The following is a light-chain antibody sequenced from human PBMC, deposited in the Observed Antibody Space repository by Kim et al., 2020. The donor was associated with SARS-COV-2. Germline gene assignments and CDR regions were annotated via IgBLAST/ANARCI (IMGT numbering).Light chain of an antibody. Sequence: SYELTQPPSVSVSPGQTASITCSGDKLGGNYACWYQQKPGQSPVLLIYEDSKRPSGIPERFSGSMSGNTATLTISGTQAMDEADYYCQAWDTTSVLFGGGTQLTVL. CDR2: EDS. J-gene: IGLJ3*02. CDR1: KLGGNY. CDR3: QAWDTTSVL. V-gene: IGLV3-1*01.